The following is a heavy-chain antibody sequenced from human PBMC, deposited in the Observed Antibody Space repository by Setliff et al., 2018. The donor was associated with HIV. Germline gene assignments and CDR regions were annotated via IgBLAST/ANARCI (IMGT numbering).Heavy chain of an antibody. CDR1: GGSISSSSYY. J-gene: IGHJ4*02. D-gene: IGHD2-8*01. V-gene: IGHV4-39*07. CDR2: IYSSGIT. Sequence: PSETLSLTCTVSGGSISSSSYYWGWIRQPPGKGLEWIGSIYSSGITNYNPSLKSRLTISLDTSKNQFSLQVTSVTAADTAVYYCARDPYCPNTCYEDFTFDSWGQGTLVTVSS. CDR3: ARDPYCPNTCYEDFTFDS.